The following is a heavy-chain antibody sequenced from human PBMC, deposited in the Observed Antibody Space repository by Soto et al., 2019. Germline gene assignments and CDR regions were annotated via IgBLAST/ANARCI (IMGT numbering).Heavy chain of an antibody. J-gene: IGHJ6*02. CDR1: GYRFTSYG. D-gene: IGHD3-22*01. V-gene: IGHV1-18*01. Sequence: QAQLVQSGPEVKKPGASVKVSCKASGYRFTSYGISWVRQAPGQGLEWLGWISAYDDNTKYAQTLQGRVSMSTDTATNTAYMELRSLRSDDTAMYYCARGGYYDSSGSRNYHYYGMNVWGQWTTVTVSS. CDR3: ARGGYYDSSGSRNYHYYGMNV. CDR2: ISAYDDNT.